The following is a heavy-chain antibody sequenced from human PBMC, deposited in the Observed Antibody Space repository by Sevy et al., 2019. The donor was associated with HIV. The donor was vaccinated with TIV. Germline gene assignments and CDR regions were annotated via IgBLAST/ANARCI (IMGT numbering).Heavy chain of an antibody. CDR2: ISAYNGNT. V-gene: IGHV1-18*04. CDR1: GYTFTSYG. CDR3: ARIVGTTTGAFDI. D-gene: IGHD1-26*01. J-gene: IGHJ3*02. Sequence: ASVKVSCKASGYTFTSYGISWVGQAPRQGLERMGWISAYNGNTNYPQKLQGRVTMTTDTSTSTAYMDLRSLRSDDTAVYYCARIVGTTTGAFDIWGQGTMVTVSS.